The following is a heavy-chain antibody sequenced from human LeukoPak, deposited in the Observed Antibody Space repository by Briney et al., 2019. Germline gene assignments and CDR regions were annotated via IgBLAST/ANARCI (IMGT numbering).Heavy chain of an antibody. CDR2: ISWNSGSI. CDR3: ASLEGDLPFDAFDI. Sequence: GGSLRLSCAASGFTFDDYAMHWVRQAPGKGLEWVSGISWNSGSIGYADSVKGRFTTSRDNAKNSLYLQMNSLRAEDTALYYCASLEGDLPFDAFDIWGQGTMVTVSS. V-gene: IGHV3-9*01. D-gene: IGHD1-1*01. J-gene: IGHJ3*02. CDR1: GFTFDDYA.